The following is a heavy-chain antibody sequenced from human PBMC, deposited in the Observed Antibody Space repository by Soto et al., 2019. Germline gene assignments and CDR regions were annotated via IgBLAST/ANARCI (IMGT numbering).Heavy chain of an antibody. V-gene: IGHV3-11*01. CDR1: GFTFSDYY. Sequence: PGGSLRLSCAPSGFTFSDYYMSWIRQAPGNGLEWVSYISSSGSTIYYADSVKGRFTISRDNAKNSLYLQMNSLRAEDTAVYYCANQPAAGTPGYWGQGTLVTVSS. J-gene: IGHJ4*02. D-gene: IGHD6-13*01. CDR3: ANQPAAGTPGY. CDR2: ISSSGSTI.